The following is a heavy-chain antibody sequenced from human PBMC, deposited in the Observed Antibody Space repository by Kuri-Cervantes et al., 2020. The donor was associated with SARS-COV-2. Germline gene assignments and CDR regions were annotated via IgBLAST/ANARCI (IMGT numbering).Heavy chain of an antibody. D-gene: IGHD3-3*01. J-gene: IGHJ3*02. V-gene: IGHV3-53*01. CDR2: IYSGGST. Sequence: GESLKISCAASGFTVSSNYMSWVRQAPGKGLEWVSVIYSGGSTYYADSVKGRFTISRDNSKNTLYLQMNSLRAEDTAVYYCARVVGITIFGVGAFDIWGQGTMVTVSS. CDR1: GFTVSSNY. CDR3: ARVVGITIFGVGAFDI.